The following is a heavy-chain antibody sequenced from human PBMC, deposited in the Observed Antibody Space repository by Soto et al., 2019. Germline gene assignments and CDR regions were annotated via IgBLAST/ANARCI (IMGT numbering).Heavy chain of an antibody. CDR2: IDPSDSDT. D-gene: IGHD6-13*01. CDR1: GYSFTSYW. J-gene: IGHJ6*02. CDR3: ASGITAAGHLYYYYYGMDV. V-gene: IGHV5-10-1*01. Sequence: GESLKISCKGSGYSFTSYWIGWVRQMPGKGLEWMGRIDPSDSDTSYSPSFQGHVTISADKSISTAYLQWSSLKASDTAMYYCASGITAAGHLYYYYYGMDVWGQGTTVTVSS.